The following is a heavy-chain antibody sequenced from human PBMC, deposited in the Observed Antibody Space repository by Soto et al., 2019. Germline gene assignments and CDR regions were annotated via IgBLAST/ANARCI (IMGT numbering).Heavy chain of an antibody. J-gene: IGHJ4*02. CDR1: GYTFSNDG. Sequence: ASVKVSCKASGYTFSNDGISWVRQAPGQGLEWMGWISTYNVNRNYAQKLQGRVTMTADTSTNAAYMELRSLRSDDTAVYYCARTRDSGSYYVFGDFDSWGQGTLVTVSS. V-gene: IGHV1-18*01. D-gene: IGHD1-26*01. CDR3: ARTRDSGSYYVFGDFDS. CDR2: ISTYNVNR.